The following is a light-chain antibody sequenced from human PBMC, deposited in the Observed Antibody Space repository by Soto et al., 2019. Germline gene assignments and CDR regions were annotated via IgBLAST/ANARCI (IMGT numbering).Light chain of an antibody. J-gene: IGKJ1*01. CDR3: QQCGDSWS. CDR1: QNIGTW. V-gene: IGKV1-5*01. CDR2: DAS. Sequence: DIRMTQSPSTLSASVGDRVTITCRASQNIGTWLAWYQQKPGKAPDLLIYDASTLESGVPSRFSGSGSGTEFTLTNSSLQPGDLATYYWQQCGDSWSFGQGTKVEIK.